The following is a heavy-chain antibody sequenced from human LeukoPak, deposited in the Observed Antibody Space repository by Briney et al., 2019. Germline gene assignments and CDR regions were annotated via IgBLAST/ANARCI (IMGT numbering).Heavy chain of an antibody. CDR3: AKEVHYYDSSDYFPLGY. CDR1: GYTFTGYY. D-gene: IGHD3-22*01. V-gene: IGHV1-2*02. Sequence: GASVKVSCKASGYTFTGYYMNWVRQAPGQGLEWMGWINPNSGGTNYAQKFQGRVTMTRDTSISTAYMELSRLTSDDTAVYYCAKEVHYYDSSDYFPLGYWGQGTLITVSS. J-gene: IGHJ4*02. CDR2: INPNSGGT.